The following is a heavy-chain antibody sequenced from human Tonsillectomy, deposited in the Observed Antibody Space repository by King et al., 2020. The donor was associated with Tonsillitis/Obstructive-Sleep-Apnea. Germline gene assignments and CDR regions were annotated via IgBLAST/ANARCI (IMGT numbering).Heavy chain of an antibody. D-gene: IGHD1-7*01. J-gene: IGHJ6*03. CDR3: ARMKRTYYYYMDV. V-gene: IGHV2-26*01. CDR2: IFSNDEK. Sequence: VTLKESGPVLVKPTETLTLTCTVSGFSLSSRRMGVSWIRQPPGKALEWLAHIFSNDEKSYTTSLKSRLTISKDTSKSEVVLTMTNMDPVDTATYYCARMKRTYYYYMDVWGNGTTVTVS. CDR1: GFSLSSRRMG.